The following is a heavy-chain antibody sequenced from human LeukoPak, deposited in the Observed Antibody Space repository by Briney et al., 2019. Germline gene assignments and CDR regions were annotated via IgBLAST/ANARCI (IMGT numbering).Heavy chain of an antibody. CDR2: IIPIFGTA. Sequence: ASVKVSCKASGGTFSSYAISWVRQAPGQGLEWMGGIIPIFGTANYARKFLGRVTITADESTSTAYMELSSLRSEDTAVYYCAAKPKSGTSGQYFDYWGQGTLVTVSS. CDR1: GGTFSSYA. V-gene: IGHV1-69*13. D-gene: IGHD1-1*01. J-gene: IGHJ4*02. CDR3: AAKPKSGTSGQYFDY.